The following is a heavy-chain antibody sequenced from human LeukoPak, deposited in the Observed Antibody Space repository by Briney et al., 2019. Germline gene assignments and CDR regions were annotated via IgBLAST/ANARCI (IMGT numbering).Heavy chain of an antibody. D-gene: IGHD3-3*02. J-gene: IGHJ3*01. V-gene: IGHV4-59*08. CDR3: AKWEEALRAFDV. Sequence: GSLRLSCAASGSTFSSYSMNWVRQPPGKSLEWIGYTHHSGKTYYNPSLKSRVSTSVDTSKNQFSLKLSFVTAADTAIYYCAKWEEALRAFDVWGQGTMVTVSS. CDR1: GSTFSSYS. CDR2: THHSGKT.